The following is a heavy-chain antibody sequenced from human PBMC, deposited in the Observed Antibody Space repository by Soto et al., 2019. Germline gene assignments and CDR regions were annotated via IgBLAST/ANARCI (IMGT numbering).Heavy chain of an antibody. CDR2: INAGNGNT. CDR1: GYPFTSYA. D-gene: IGHD3-3*01. CDR3: ACGGPAYHDFWSGYTTYYYYYYGMDV. J-gene: IGHJ6*02. V-gene: IGHV1-3*01. Sequence: GXSVKVTFNASGYPFTSYAMHWVRQAPGQRLEWMGWINAGNGNTKYSQKFQGRVTITRDTSASTAYMELSSLRSEDTAVYYCACGGPAYHDFWSGYTTYYYYYYGMDVWGQRTTVTVSS.